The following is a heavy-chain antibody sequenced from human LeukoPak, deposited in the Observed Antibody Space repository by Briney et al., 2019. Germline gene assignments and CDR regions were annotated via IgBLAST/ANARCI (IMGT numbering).Heavy chain of an antibody. CDR3: AKAQCYDSLTGSFCYFDY. V-gene: IGHV3-23*01. Sequence: VASLGLSCTDPGFTFRSFGMTWVRQAPGKGLEWVSSVCGSGDNTYNADSVKGRFTISRDNSKNILYLQMSSLRAEDTANYYCAKAQCYDSLTGSFCYFDYWGRGALVTVSS. CDR1: GFTFRSFG. CDR2: VCGSGDNT. J-gene: IGHJ4*02. D-gene: IGHD3-9*01.